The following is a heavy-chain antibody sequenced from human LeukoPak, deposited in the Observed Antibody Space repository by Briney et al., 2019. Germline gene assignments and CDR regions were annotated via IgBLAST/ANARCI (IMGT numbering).Heavy chain of an antibody. CDR1: GFTFSSYE. CDR2: ISSSGSTI. V-gene: IGHV3-48*03. CDR3: ARDIIGSGYSYGYEVPMDY. Sequence: PGGSLRLSCAASGFTFSSYEMNWVRQAPGKGLEWVSYISSSGSTIYYADSVKGRFTISRDNAKNSLYLQMNSLRAEDTAVYYCARDIIGSGYSYGYEVPMDYWGHGTLVTVSS. J-gene: IGHJ4*01. D-gene: IGHD5-18*01.